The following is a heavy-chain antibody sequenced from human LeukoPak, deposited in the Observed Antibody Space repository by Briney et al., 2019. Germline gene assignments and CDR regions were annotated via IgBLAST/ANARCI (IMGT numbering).Heavy chain of an antibody. CDR1: GYTFTGYY. CDR2: INPNSGGT. D-gene: IGHD2-21*02. J-gene: IGHJ4*02. CDR3: ARVFCGGDCYHFDY. V-gene: IGHV1-2*02. Sequence: ASVKVSCKASGYTFTGYYMHWVRQAPGQGLEWRGWINPNSGGTNYAQKFQGRVTMTRDTSISTAYMELSGLRSDDTAVYYCARVFCGGDCYHFDYWGQGTLVTVSS.